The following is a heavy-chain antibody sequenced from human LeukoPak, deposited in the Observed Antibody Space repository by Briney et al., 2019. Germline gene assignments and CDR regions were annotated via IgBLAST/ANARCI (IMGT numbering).Heavy chain of an antibody. D-gene: IGHD6-13*01. CDR1: GFTFSTSG. CDR3: ASEGVAAGGGRYYFDY. Sequence: GGSLRLSCAASGFTFSTSGMDWVRQAPGKGLEWVSSISPSGAYIWYADSVKGRFTISTDNTKNSLYLQMNSLRAEDTAVYYCASEGVAAGGGRYYFDYWGQGTLVSVSS. CDR2: ISPSGAYI. J-gene: IGHJ4*02. V-gene: IGHV3-21*01.